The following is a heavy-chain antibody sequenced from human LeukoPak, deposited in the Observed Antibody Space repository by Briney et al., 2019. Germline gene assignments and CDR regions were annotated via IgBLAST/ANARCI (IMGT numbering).Heavy chain of an antibody. D-gene: IGHD5-12*01. J-gene: IGHJ4*02. Sequence: PGGSLRLSCAASGFTFSSYSMNWVRQAPGKGLEWVSSISSSSSYIYYADSVKGRFTISRDNAKNSLYLQMNSLRAEDTAAYYCARESSGYDPALDYWGQGTLVTVSS. V-gene: IGHV3-21*01. CDR1: GFTFSSYS. CDR3: ARESSGYDPALDY. CDR2: ISSSSSYI.